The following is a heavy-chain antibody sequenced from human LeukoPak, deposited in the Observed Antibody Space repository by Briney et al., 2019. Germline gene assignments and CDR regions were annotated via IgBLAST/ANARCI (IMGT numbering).Heavy chain of an antibody. V-gene: IGHV5-51*01. J-gene: IGHJ4*02. D-gene: IGHD6-6*01. CDR2: IYPGDSDT. CDR1: GYSFTSYW. Sequence: GESLKISCKGSGYSFTSYWIGWVRQMPGKGLEWMGIIYPGDSDTRYSPSFQGQVTISADKSISTAYLQWSSLTASDTAMYYCARHPSYSSSSLVFDYWGQGTLVTVSS. CDR3: ARHPSYSSSSLVFDY.